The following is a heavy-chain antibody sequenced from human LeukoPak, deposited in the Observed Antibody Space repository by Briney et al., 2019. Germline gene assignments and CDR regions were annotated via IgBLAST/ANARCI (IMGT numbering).Heavy chain of an antibody. CDR2: ISSSSSTI. Sequence: GGSLRLSCAASGFTFSSYSMNWVRQAPGKGLEWVSYISSSSSTIYYADSVKGRFTISRDNAKNSLYLQMNSLRAEDTAVYYCARDTYSSSWYEGQFDYWGQGTLVTVSS. J-gene: IGHJ4*02. V-gene: IGHV3-48*01. CDR1: GFTFSSYS. CDR3: ARDTYSSSWYEGQFDY. D-gene: IGHD6-13*01.